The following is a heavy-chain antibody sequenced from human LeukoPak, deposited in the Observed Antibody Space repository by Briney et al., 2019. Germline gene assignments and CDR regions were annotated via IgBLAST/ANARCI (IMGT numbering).Heavy chain of an antibody. CDR1: GYTFTSYY. D-gene: IGHD3-16*01. CDR2: INPRGGST. J-gene: IGHJ5*02. V-gene: IGHV1-46*01. Sequence: ASVKVSCKASGYTFTSYYMHWVRQAPGQGLEWMGIINPRGGSTSYAQKFQGRVTMTRDTSTSTVYMELSSLRSEDTAVYYCARAPTFPDGPPERWFDPWGQGTLVTVSS. CDR3: ARAPTFPDGPPERWFDP.